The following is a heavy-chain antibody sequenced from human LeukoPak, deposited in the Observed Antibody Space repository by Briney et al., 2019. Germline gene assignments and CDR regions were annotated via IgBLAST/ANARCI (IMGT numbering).Heavy chain of an antibody. J-gene: IGHJ4*02. V-gene: IGHV1-8*01. CDR3: ARFFYDSSGYYLGN. CDR2: MNPNSGNT. D-gene: IGHD3-22*01. CDR1: GYTFTSYD. Sequence: ASVKVSCKASGYTFTSYDINWVRQATGQGLEWMGWMNPNSGNTGYAQKFQGRVSMTRNTSISTAYMELSSLRSEDTAVYYCARFFYDSSGYYLGNWGQGTLVTVSS.